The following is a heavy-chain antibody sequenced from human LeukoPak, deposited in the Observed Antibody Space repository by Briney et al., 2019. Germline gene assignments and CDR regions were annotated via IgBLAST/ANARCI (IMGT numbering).Heavy chain of an antibody. J-gene: IGHJ5*02. CDR1: GFTFGDYA. CDR2: ISYSVSST. Sequence: GGSLRLSCAASGFTFGDYAMSWVRQAPGKGLEWVSAISYSVSSTYYADSVKGRFTISRDNSKNTLYLQMSSLRAEDTAVYYCAKDSEGYWFDPWGQGTLVTVSS. CDR3: AKDSEGYWFDP. V-gene: IGHV3-23*01.